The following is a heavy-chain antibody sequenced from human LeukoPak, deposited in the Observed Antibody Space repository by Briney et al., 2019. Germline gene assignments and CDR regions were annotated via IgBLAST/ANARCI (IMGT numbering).Heavy chain of an antibody. D-gene: IGHD3-22*01. Sequence: GGSLRLSCAASGFTVSSNYMSWVRQAPGKGLEWVSVIYSGGSTYYADSVKGRFTISRDNAKNSLYLQMNSLRAEDTAVYYCAREGAPRYDSPFDAFDIWGQGTMVTVSS. CDR3: AREGAPRYDSPFDAFDI. V-gene: IGHV3-66*01. CDR1: GFTVSSNY. CDR2: IYSGGST. J-gene: IGHJ3*02.